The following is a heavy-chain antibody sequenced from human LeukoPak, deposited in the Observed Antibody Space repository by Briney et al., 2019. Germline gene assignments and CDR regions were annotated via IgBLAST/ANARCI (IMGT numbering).Heavy chain of an antibody. D-gene: IGHD1-1*01. Sequence: GASVKVSCKASGGTFSNYAINWVRQAPGQGLEWMGGIIPIFNTPTYAQKFQGRVLITAAYMELHSLRSEDTAIYYCARGRTVRKDYFDYWGQGTLVTVSS. J-gene: IGHJ4*02. CDR3: ARGRTVRKDYFDY. CDR1: GGTFSNYA. V-gene: IGHV1-69*13. CDR2: IIPIFNTP.